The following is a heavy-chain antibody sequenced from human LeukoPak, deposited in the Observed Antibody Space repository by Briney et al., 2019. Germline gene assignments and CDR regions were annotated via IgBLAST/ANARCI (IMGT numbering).Heavy chain of an antibody. CDR3: ARDLWLHNYCTNGVCSHLRNAFDI. V-gene: IGHV1-46*01. D-gene: IGHD2-8*01. CDR1: GYTFTSNY. J-gene: IGHJ3*02. CDR2: ISPSGGST. Sequence: ASVKVSCKAFGYTFTSNYMHWVRQAPGQGPEWMGVISPSGGSTTYAQKFQGRVTLTRDMSTSTDYLELSSLRSDDTAVYYCARDLWLHNYCTNGVCSHLRNAFDIWGQGTMVTVSS.